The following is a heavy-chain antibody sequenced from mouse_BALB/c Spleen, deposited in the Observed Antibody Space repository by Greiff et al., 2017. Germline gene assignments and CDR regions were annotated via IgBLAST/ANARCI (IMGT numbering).Heavy chain of an antibody. V-gene: IGHV5-9-4*01. CDR1: GFTFSSYA. CDR2: ISSGGSYT. CDR3: ARGSYFDY. Sequence: VQLKESGGGLVKPGGSLKLSCAASGFTFSSYAMSWVRQSPEKRLEWVAEISSGGSYTYYPDTVTGRFTISRDNAKNTLYLEMSSLRSEDTAMYYCARGSYFDYWGQGTTLTVSS. J-gene: IGHJ2*01.